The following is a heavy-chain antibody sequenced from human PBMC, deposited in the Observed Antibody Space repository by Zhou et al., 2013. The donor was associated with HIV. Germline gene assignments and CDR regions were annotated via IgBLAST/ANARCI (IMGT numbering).Heavy chain of an antibody. CDR3: ARRTCSRTSCYIDY. CDR2: INPLLGST. Sequence: QVLLMQSGPKLKRPGASVKVSCQASGFTFTDHCFHWLRQAPGQGLQWVAIINPLLGSTAYAQNLQGRITLTRDTSTSTAYMELRSLRSDDTAMYYCARRTCSRTSCYIDYWGQGTLVTVSS. J-gene: IGHJ4*02. V-gene: IGHV1-46*01. D-gene: IGHD2-2*02. CDR1: GFTFTDHC.